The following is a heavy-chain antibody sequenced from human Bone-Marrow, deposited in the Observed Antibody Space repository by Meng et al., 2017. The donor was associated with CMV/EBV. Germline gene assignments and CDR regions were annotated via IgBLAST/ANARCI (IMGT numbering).Heavy chain of an antibody. V-gene: IGHV1-2*02. CDR3: ARDLCGSGSYCFDY. D-gene: IGHD3-10*01. Sequence: ASVKVSCKASGYTFTGYYVHWVRQAPGQGLEWMGWINPNSGGTNYAQKFQGRVTMTRDTSISTAYMELSSLRSDDTAVYYCARDLCGSGSYCFDYWGQGTLATVSS. CDR2: INPNSGGT. J-gene: IGHJ4*02. CDR1: GYTFTGYY.